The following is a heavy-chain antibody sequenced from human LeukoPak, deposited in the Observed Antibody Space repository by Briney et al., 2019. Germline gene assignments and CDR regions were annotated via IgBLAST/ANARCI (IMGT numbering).Heavy chain of an antibody. Sequence: GGSLRLSCAASGFTFSNYGMSWVRQAPGKGLEWVSAISNGGGFTYYADSVKGRFTISRDNSKNTVYLQMNSLRAEDTAVYYCAEDPAAMPRQDDYWGQGTLVTVSS. CDR1: GFTFSNYG. CDR2: ISNGGGFT. CDR3: AEDPAAMPRQDDY. J-gene: IGHJ4*02. V-gene: IGHV3-23*01. D-gene: IGHD2-2*01.